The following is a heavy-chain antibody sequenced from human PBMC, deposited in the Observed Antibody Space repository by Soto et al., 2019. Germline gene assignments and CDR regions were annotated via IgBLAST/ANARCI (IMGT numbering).Heavy chain of an antibody. CDR2: IYSGGST. CDR3: ARDFRGGVVPAARHGAFDI. D-gene: IGHD2-2*01. V-gene: IGHV3-53*04. Sequence: GGSLRLSCAASGFTVSSNYMSWVRQAPGKGLEWVSVIYSGGSTYYADSVKGRFTISRHNSKNTLYLQMNSLRAEDTAVYYCARDFRGGVVPAARHGAFDIWGQGTMVTVSS. J-gene: IGHJ3*02. CDR1: GFTVSSNY.